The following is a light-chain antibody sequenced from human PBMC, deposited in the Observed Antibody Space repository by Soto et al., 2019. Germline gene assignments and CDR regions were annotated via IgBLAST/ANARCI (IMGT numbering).Light chain of an antibody. CDR3: SSYAGRNNAVV. CDR1: SSDVGGYNS. J-gene: IGLJ2*01. V-gene: IGLV2-8*01. CDR2: GVS. Sequence: QSALTQPPSASVSPGQSVTISCTGTSSDVGGYNSVSWYQQHPGKAPKLMIYGVSTRPSGVPDRFSGSKSGNTASLTVSGLQAEDEADYYCSSYAGRNNAVVFGGGTKVTVL.